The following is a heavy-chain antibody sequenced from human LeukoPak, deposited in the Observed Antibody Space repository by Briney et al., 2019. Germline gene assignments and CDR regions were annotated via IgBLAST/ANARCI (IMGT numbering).Heavy chain of an antibody. D-gene: IGHD3-10*01. CDR3: ARGSVMPYYYYYMDV. J-gene: IGHJ6*03. CDR2: IIPIFGTA. V-gene: IGHV1-69*13. CDR1: GGTFSSYA. Sequence: ASVKVSCKASGGTFSSYAISWVRQAPGQGLEWMGGIIPIFGTANYAQKFQGRVTITADESTSTAYMELSSLRSEDTAVYYCARGSVMPYYYYYMDVWGKGTTVTVSS.